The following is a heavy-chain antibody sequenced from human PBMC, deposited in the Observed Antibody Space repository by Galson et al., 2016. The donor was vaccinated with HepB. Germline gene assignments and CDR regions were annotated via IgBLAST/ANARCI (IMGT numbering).Heavy chain of an antibody. CDR3: AARPAVSTIAAYDY. V-gene: IGHV3-23*01. CDR1: GFTFSSYA. CDR2: ISGSGTSGSGTSI. Sequence: SLRLSCAASGFTFSSYAMSWVRQAPGKGLEWVSVISGSGTSGSGTSIYYADSVKGRFTILRDDSKNTLFLHMNSLRAEDTAVYCCAARPAVSTIAAYDYWGQGALLTVSS. J-gene: IGHJ4*02. D-gene: IGHD5/OR15-5a*01.